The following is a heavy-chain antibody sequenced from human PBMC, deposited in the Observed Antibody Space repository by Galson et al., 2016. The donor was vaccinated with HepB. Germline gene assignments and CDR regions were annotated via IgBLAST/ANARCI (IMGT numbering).Heavy chain of an antibody. J-gene: IGHJ6*02. V-gene: IGHV3-53*01. CDR3: ARGYCSSTSPCGMDV. CDR2: LYSGGST. D-gene: IGHD2-2*01. Sequence: SLRLSCAASGFIVSSNDMSWVRQAPGKGLEWVTVLYSGGSTYYADSVKGRFTISRDNAKNSPYLQMNSLRDGDTAVYYCARGYCSSTSPCGMDVWGQGTTVTVSS. CDR1: GFIVSSND.